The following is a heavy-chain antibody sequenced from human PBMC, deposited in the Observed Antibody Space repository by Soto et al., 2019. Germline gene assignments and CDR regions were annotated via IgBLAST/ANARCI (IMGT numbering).Heavy chain of an antibody. CDR2: TRNKANSYTT. CDR1: GFTFSDHY. CDR3: ARELTTTVTYFDY. J-gene: IGHJ4*02. D-gene: IGHD4-17*01. V-gene: IGHV3-72*01. Sequence: PGGSLRLSCAASGFTFSDHYMDWVRQAPGKGLEWVGRTRNKANSYTTEYAASVKGRFTISRDDSKNSLYLQMNSLKTEDTAVYYCARELTTTVTYFDYWGQGTLVTVSS.